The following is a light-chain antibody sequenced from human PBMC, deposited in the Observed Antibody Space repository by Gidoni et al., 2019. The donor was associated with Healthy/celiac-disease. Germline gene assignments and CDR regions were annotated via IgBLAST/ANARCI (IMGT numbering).Light chain of an antibody. CDR1: QDISNY. J-gene: IGKJ4*01. Sequence: DIQMTPSPYSLSASVGDRVPITCQASQDISNYLNWSQQKPGKDPKLLIYDASNLETGVPSRFSGSGSGTDFTFTISSLQPEDIATYYCQQYDNLPLTFGGGTKVEIK. CDR2: DAS. CDR3: QQYDNLPLT. V-gene: IGKV1-33*01.